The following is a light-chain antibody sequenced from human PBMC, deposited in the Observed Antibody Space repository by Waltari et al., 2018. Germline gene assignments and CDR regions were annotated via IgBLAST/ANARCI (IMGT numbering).Light chain of an antibody. V-gene: IGLV2-14*03. CDR3: SSFSSSSIRYV. J-gene: IGLJ1*01. Sequence: QSALTQPASVSGSPGQSITITCTGTSSDVGGYNRVSWYQQHPGRAPKFMIYDVSNRPAGVSDLSPGSKSGNTASLTISGLQAEDEADYYCSSFSSSSIRYVFGIGTKVTVL. CDR2: DVS. CDR1: SSDVGGYNR.